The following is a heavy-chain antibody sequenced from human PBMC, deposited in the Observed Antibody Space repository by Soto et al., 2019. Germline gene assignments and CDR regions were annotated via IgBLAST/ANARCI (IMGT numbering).Heavy chain of an antibody. CDR3: ARDTPPAELDY. J-gene: IGHJ4*02. V-gene: IGHV3-48*03. D-gene: IGHD1-1*01. CDR1: GFSFSDYE. Sequence: LRLSYEASGFSFSDYEMNWVRQFPGEGLVWVAYIARDGETTFYADSVEGRFVVSRDNAKNSLFLQMDRLTGDDTAVYFCARDTPPAELDYWGQGSLVTVSS. CDR2: IARDGETT.